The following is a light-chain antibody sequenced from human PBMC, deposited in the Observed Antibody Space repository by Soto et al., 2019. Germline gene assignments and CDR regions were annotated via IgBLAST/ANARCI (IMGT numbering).Light chain of an antibody. CDR1: QSISSW. Sequence: DVRMTQSPSTLSASVGDRVTITCRASQSISSWLAWYQQKPGKAPKLLIYDASNLETGVPSRFSGSGSGTDFTFTISSLQPEDIATYYCQQYDNLPITFGQGTRLEI. CDR3: QQYDNLPIT. V-gene: IGKV1-33*01. J-gene: IGKJ5*01. CDR2: DAS.